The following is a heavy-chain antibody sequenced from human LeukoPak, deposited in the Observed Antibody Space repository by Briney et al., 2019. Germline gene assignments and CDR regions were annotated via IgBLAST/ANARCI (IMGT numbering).Heavy chain of an antibody. CDR2: IYHSGST. CDR1: GFTFSSYW. J-gene: IGHJ6*02. CDR3: ARDLGYCSSTSCYGYYYYGMDV. Sequence: GSLRLSCAASGFTFSSYWMSWVRQPPGKGLEWIGEIYHSGSTNYNPSLKSRVTISVDKSKNQFSLKLSSVTAADTAVYYCARDLGYCSSTSCYGYYYYGMDVWGQGTTVTVSS. V-gene: IGHV4-4*02. D-gene: IGHD2-2*01.